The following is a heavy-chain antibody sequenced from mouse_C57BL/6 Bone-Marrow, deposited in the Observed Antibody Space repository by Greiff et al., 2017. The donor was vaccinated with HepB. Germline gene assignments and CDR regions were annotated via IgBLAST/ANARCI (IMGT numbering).Heavy chain of an antibody. J-gene: IGHJ2*01. CDR2: IDPETGGT. D-gene: IGHD1-1*01. V-gene: IGHV1-15*01. CDR1: GYTFTDYE. Sequence: VKLQESGAELVRPGASVTLSCKASGYTFTDYEMHWVKQTPVHGLEWIGAIDPETGGTAYNQKFKGKAILTADKSSSTAYMELRSLTSEDSAVYYCTRAYSRGDFDYWGQGTTLTVSS. CDR3: TRAYSRGDFDY.